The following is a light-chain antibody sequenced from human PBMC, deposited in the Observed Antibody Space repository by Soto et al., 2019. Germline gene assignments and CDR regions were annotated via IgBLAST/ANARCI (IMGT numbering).Light chain of an antibody. CDR3: QPYYNSPIT. Sequence: DIVMTQSPDSLAVSLGERATINCKSSRSILSSSNNKNYLGWYQQRPGQHPKLLISWASTRDSGVPDRFSGSEYGADFTLTISSLQPEDVAGYYCQPYYNSPITVGQGTLLEIK. CDR1: RSILSSSNNKNY. V-gene: IGKV4-1*01. CDR2: WAS. J-gene: IGKJ5*01.